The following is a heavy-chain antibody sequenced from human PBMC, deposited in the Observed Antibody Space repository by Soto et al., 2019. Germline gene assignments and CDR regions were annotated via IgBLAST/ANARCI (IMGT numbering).Heavy chain of an antibody. CDR2: ISSASNHI. CDR3: PKDRGRGSPVSGGMDV. D-gene: IGHD3-3*01. CDR1: GFNFSSYN. J-gene: IGHJ6*02. Sequence: GGSLRLSCAASGFNFSSYNINWVRQAPGKGLEWVSSISSASNHIFYADSVKGRFTISRDNAKSSLNLQMNSLRAEDTAVYYCPKDRGRGSPVSGGMDVWGQGTTVTVS. V-gene: IGHV3-21*01.